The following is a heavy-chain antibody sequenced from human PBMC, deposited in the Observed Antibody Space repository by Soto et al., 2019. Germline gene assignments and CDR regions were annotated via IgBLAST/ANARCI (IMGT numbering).Heavy chain of an antibody. Sequence: SETLSLTCTVSGGSISSSSYYWGWIRQPPGKGLEWIGYIYYSGSTYYNPSLKSRVTISVDTSKNQFSLKLSSVTAADTAVYYCARIYDSSGPLAFHIWGQGTMVT. CDR1: GGSISSSSYY. CDR3: ARIYDSSGPLAFHI. CDR2: IYYSGST. J-gene: IGHJ3*02. V-gene: IGHV4-31*03. D-gene: IGHD3-22*01.